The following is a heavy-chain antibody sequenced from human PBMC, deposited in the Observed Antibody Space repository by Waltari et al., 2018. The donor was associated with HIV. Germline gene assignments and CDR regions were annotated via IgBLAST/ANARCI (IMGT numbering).Heavy chain of an antibody. Sequence: QVQLQQWGAGQVKPSETLSFTCLLSGGSFSGFYWTWVRHSPGKGLEWIGEIDQSGASRFNPSLKRRITISMDTSRSHFALKLSPVSPADTAVYYCARGPSLRAFRGNLYFNSSLDVWGQGTTVTVSS. CDR2: IDQSGAS. CDR3: ARGPSLRAFRGNLYFNSSLDV. CDR1: GGSFSGFY. D-gene: IGHD1-1*01. J-gene: IGHJ6*02. V-gene: IGHV4-34*02.